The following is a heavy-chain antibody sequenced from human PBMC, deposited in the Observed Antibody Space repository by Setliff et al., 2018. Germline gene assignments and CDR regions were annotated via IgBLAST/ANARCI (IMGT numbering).Heavy chain of an antibody. D-gene: IGHD2-21*02. CDR3: ARDLNVDDCGGDCHLPFYYYYLDV. CDR2: IKPDGSEK. Sequence: PGGSLRLSCAASGFRFSDLYLDWVRQAPGKGLEWVASIKPDGSEKYYVDSVKGRFTISRDNAKNSLYLQINSLRADDTAVYYCARDLNVDDCGGDCHLPFYYYYLDVWGKGTTVTVS. V-gene: IGHV3-7*01. CDR1: GFRFSDLY. J-gene: IGHJ6*03.